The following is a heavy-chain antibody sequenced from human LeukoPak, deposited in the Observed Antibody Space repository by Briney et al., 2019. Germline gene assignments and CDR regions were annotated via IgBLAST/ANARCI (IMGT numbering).Heavy chain of an antibody. J-gene: IGHJ3*02. CDR2: IYYTGST. Sequence: SETLSLTCTVSGGSISSYYWSWIRQPPGKGLEWIGYIYYTGSTNYSPSLKSRVTISLDTSKNHFSLKLSSVTAADTAVYYCARKLGYYYDSSGSIDAFDIWGQGTMATVSS. CDR3: ARKLGYYYDSSGSIDAFDI. V-gene: IGHV4-59*01. CDR1: GGSISSYY. D-gene: IGHD3-22*01.